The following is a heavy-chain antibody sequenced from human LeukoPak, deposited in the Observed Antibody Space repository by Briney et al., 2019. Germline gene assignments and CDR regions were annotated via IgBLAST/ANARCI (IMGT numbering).Heavy chain of an antibody. CDR1: GFTVSNNY. Sequence: PGGSLRLSCAASGFTVSNNYMSWVRQAPGKGLEWVANIKEDGSEKYYVDSVKGRFTISRDNAKKSLYLQMNSLRAEDTAVYYCARDRGRNWFDSWGQGTLVTVSS. J-gene: IGHJ5*01. D-gene: IGHD6-25*01. CDR3: ARDRGRNWFDS. CDR2: IKEDGSEK. V-gene: IGHV3-7*04.